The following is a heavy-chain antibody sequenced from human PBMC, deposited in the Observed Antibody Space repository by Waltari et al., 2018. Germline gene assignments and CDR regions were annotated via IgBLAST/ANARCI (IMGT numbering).Heavy chain of an antibody. V-gene: IGHV1-69*01. Sequence: QVQLVQSGAEVKKPGSSVKVSCKASGGTFSSYAISWVRQAPGQGLEWMGGIILIFGTANYGQKFQGRVTITVDESTSTAYMELSSLRSEDTAVYYCARDGCSGGSCYSGYWVYWGQGTLVTVSS. CDR1: GGTFSSYA. J-gene: IGHJ4*02. D-gene: IGHD2-15*01. CDR3: ARDGCSGGSCYSGYWVY. CDR2: IILIFGTA.